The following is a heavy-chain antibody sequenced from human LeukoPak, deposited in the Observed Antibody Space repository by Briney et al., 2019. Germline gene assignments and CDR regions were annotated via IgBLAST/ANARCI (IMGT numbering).Heavy chain of an antibody. CDR1: GFTFSSYE. CDR3: AELGITMIGGV. D-gene: IGHD3-10*02. CDR2: ISSSGSTV. J-gene: IGHJ6*04. Sequence: GGSLRLSCAGSGFTFSSYEMNWVRQAPGKGLEWVSYISSSGSTVYYADSVKGRFTISRDNAKNSLYLQMNSLRAEDTAVYYCAELGITMIGGVWGKGTTVTISS. V-gene: IGHV3-48*03.